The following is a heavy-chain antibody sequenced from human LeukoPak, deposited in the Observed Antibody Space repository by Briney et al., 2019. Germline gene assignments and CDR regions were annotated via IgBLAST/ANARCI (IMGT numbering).Heavy chain of an antibody. Sequence: SETLSLTCTVSGDSIYNSDYYWGWIRQPPGKGLEWIGSIFYGGSTYYNPSLKSRVTISVDKSKNQFSLKLSSVTAADTAVYYCASSVTPEHAFDIWGQGTMVTVSS. CDR1: GDSIYNSDYY. CDR2: IFYGGST. CDR3: ASSVTPEHAFDI. J-gene: IGHJ3*02. D-gene: IGHD1-14*01. V-gene: IGHV4-39*07.